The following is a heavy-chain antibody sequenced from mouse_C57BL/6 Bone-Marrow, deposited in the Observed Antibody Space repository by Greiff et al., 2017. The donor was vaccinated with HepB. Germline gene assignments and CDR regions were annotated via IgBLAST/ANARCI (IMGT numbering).Heavy chain of an antibody. D-gene: IGHD1-1*01. CDR1: GYTFTSYW. V-gene: IGHV1-64*01. J-gene: IGHJ4*01. Sequence: QVQLQQPGAELVKPGASVKLSCKASGYTFTSYWMHWVKQRPGQGLEWIGMIHPNSGSTNYNEKFKSKATLTVDKSSSTAYMQLSSLTSEDSAVYYCSRSLITTVVATDYYAMDYWGQRTSATVSS. CDR2: IHPNSGST. CDR3: SRSLITTVVATDYYAMDY.